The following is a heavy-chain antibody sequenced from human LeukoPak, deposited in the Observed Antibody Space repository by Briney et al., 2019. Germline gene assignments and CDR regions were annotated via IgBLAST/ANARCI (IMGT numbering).Heavy chain of an antibody. V-gene: IGHV1-69*04. CDR2: IIPILGIA. Sequence: SVKVSCKASGGTFSSYAISWVRQAPGQGLEWMGRIIPILGIANYAQKFQGRVTITADKSTSTAYMELSSLRSEDTAVYYCARESAYCSGGSCADFDYWGQGTLVTVSS. CDR3: ARESAYCSGGSCADFDY. D-gene: IGHD2-15*01. CDR1: GGTFSSYA. J-gene: IGHJ4*02.